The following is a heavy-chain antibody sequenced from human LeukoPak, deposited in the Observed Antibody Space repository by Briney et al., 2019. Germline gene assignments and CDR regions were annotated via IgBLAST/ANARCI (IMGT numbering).Heavy chain of an antibody. J-gene: IGHJ4*02. V-gene: IGHV3-73*01. CDR2: INSRANNHAA. Sequence: GGSLRLSCGGSGFTFSECAIHWVRQASGKGLEWVASINSRANNHAATYAASVRGRFTISRDDSKSTAYLQLNSLKTEDTAVYSCTRDGGSYSHLDYWGPGTLVTVSS. D-gene: IGHD1-26*01. CDR3: TRDGGSYSHLDY. CDR1: GFTFSECA.